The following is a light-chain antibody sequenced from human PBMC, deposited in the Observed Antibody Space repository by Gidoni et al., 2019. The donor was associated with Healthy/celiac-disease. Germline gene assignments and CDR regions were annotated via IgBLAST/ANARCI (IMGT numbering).Light chain of an antibody. Sequence: DIQMAQSPSSLSASVGDRVTITCRAYQGISNYLAWYQQKPGQVPQLLIYAASTLQSGVPSRFSGSGSGTDFTLTISSLQPEDVATYYCQQYHSALYTFGQGTKLEIK. CDR3: QQYHSALYT. CDR1: QGISNY. J-gene: IGKJ2*01. CDR2: AAS. V-gene: IGKV1-27*01.